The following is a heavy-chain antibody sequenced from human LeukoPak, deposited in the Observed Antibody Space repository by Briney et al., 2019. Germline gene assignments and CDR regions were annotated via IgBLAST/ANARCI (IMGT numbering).Heavy chain of an antibody. Sequence: ASVKVSCKASGYTFTSYYMHWVRQAPGQGLEWMGIINPSGGNTSYAQKFQGRVTMTRETSTSTIYMELSSLRSDDTAVYYCARLGVTDYWGQGTLVTVSS. CDR2: INPSGGNT. CDR1: GYTFTSYY. J-gene: IGHJ4*02. CDR3: ARLGVTDY. D-gene: IGHD2-21*02. V-gene: IGHV1-46*01.